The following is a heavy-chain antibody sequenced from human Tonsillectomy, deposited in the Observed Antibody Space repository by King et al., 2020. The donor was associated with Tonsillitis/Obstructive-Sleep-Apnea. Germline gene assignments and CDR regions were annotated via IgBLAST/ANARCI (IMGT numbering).Heavy chain of an antibody. V-gene: IGHV3-23*04. CDR3: AKSSYYYGSGGHYWYFDL. D-gene: IGHD3-10*01. CDR2: VSGGGGST. J-gene: IGHJ2*01. CDR1: GFTFSSYA. Sequence: VQLVESGGGLVQPGGSLRLSCAASGFTFSSYAMTWVRPPGKGLDWVSGVSGGGGSTYYADSVKGRFTISRDTSKNTLYLQMNSLRAEDTAVYSCAKSSYYYGSGGHYWYFDLWGRGTLVTVSS.